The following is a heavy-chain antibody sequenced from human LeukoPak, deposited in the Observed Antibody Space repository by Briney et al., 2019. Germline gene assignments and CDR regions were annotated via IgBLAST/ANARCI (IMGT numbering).Heavy chain of an antibody. CDR2: IIPIFGTA. CDR3: ARVGDCCGGSCYSTAAGAFDI. V-gene: IGHV1-69*01. J-gene: IGHJ3*02. D-gene: IGHD2-15*01. CDR1: GGTVSSYA. Sequence: SVKVSCKASGGTVSSYAISWVRQAPGQGLEWMGGIIPIFGTANYAQKFQGRVTITADESTSTAYMELSSLRSEDTAVYYCARVGDCCGGSCYSTAAGAFDIWGQGTMVTVSS.